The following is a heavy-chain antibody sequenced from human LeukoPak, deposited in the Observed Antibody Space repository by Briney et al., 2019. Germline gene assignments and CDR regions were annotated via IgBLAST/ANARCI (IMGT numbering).Heavy chain of an antibody. J-gene: IGHJ6*03. CDR2: IYTSGSI. CDR1: GGSISNYY. V-gene: IGHV4-4*07. Sequence: SETLSLTCTVSGGSISNYYWSWMRQPAGKGLEWIGHIYTSGSINYNPSLKSRVTMSVDTTKKHFSLKLSSVTAADTAVYYCAREAQDFRTGNHRPGHYDYMDVWGKGTAVTVSS. D-gene: IGHD1-14*01. CDR3: AREAQDFRTGNHRPGHYDYMDV.